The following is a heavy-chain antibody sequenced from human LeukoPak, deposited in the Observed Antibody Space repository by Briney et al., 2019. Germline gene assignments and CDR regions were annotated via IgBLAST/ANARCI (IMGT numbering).Heavy chain of an antibody. Sequence: GGSLRLSCAASGFTFSSHAMSWVRQAPGKGLEWVSAISADSYYTCYADSVQGRFTISRDNSKNTLYLHMNSLRAEDTALYFCANFVDTSMGGNDYWGQGTLVTVSS. J-gene: IGHJ4*02. CDR3: ANFVDTSMGGNDY. CDR2: ISADSYYT. V-gene: IGHV3-23*01. D-gene: IGHD5-18*01. CDR1: GFTFSSHA.